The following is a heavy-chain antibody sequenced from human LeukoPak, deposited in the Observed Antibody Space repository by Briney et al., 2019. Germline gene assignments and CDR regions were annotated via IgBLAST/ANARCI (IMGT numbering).Heavy chain of an antibody. Sequence: SETLSLTCTVSGGSISSYYWSWIRQPAGKGLEWIGRIYISGSGSTNYNPSLKSRVTISVDTSKNQFSLKLSSVTAADTAVYYCARGVVIAPQTFDYWGQGTLVTVSS. J-gene: IGHJ4*02. CDR3: ARGVVIAPQTFDY. CDR2: IYISGSGST. D-gene: IGHD2-21*01. CDR1: GGSISSYY. V-gene: IGHV4-4*07.